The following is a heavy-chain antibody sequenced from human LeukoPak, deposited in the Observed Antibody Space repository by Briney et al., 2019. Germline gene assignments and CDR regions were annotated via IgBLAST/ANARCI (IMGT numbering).Heavy chain of an antibody. CDR2: MNPNSGNA. CDR1: GYTFTTSD. CDR3: ARGSSRSFDT. V-gene: IGHV1-8*01. J-gene: IGHJ3*02. D-gene: IGHD3-10*01. Sequence: ASVKVSCKASGYTFTTSDINWVRQAPGQGLQWMGWMNPNSGNAVYAQKFQGRVTMTRSTSINTAYMELSSLRSEDTAVYYCARGSSRSFDTWGLGTMVTVSS.